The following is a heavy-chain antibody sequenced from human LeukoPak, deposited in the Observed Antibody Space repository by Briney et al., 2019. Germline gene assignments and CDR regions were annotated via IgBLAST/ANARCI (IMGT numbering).Heavy chain of an antibody. V-gene: IGHV4-34*01. D-gene: IGHD2-2*01. CDR1: GGFLSGYY. CDR2: INHSGHT. J-gene: IGHJ5*02. CDR3: SRRPRAAMGVNWFDP. Sequence: SETLSLTCAVYGGFLSGYYWRWIRQPPGKGREWIGEINHSGHTNYKPCLKSRVTIPVDTSKNQVSLMLSAVAAADRAVYCCSRRPRAAMGVNWFDPWREGTVVPVPS.